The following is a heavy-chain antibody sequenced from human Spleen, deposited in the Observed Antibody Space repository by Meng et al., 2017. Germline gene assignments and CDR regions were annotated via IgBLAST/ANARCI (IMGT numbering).Heavy chain of an antibody. J-gene: IGHJ4*02. CDR2: IKSNTDGETA. CDR1: GFYFNNAG. V-gene: IGHV3-15*01. CDR3: AGHADY. Sequence: GESLKISCAASGFYFNNAGMSWVRQAPGKGLEWVGRIKSNTDGETAEYAVPVTFRFTISRDNSKNTVLLQMNSLKTTDTAVYYCAGHADYWGQGALVTVSS.